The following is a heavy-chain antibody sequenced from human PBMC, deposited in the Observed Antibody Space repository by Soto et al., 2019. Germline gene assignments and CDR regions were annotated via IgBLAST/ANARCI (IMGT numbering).Heavy chain of an antibody. D-gene: IGHD1-26*01. CDR3: ARVRVVGATKLRWFDP. V-gene: IGHV4-30-2*01. J-gene: IGHJ5*02. CDR2: IYHSGST. Sequence: QLQLQESGSGLVKPSQTLSLTCAVSGGSISSGGYSWSWIRQPPGKGLEWIGYIYHSGSTYYNPSLKSRVTISVDRSKNQFSLKLSSVNAADTAVYYCARVRVVGATKLRWFDPWGQGTLVTVSS. CDR1: GGSISSGGYS.